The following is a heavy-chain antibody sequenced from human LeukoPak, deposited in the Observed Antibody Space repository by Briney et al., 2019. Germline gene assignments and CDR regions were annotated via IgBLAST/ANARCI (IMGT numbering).Heavy chain of an antibody. CDR1: GGSISSGGYY. J-gene: IGHJ4*02. D-gene: IGHD6-25*01. V-gene: IGHV4-39*07. CDR3: ARRGTRGQRVFDY. CDR2: INHSGST. Sequence: PSETLSLTCTVSGGSISSGGYYWSWIRQPPGKGLEWIGEINHSGSTNYNPSLKSRVTISVDTSKNQFSLKLSSVTAADTAVYYCARRGTRGQRVFDYWGQGTLVTVSS.